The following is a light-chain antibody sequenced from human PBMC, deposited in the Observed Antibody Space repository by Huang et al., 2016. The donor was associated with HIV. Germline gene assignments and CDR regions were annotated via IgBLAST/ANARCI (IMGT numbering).Light chain of an antibody. V-gene: IGKV2-30*02. Sequence: DVVMTQSPLSLPVTLGQPASISCRSSRSLVHSDGDTFLNWFQQRPGQSPRRLIYKISTRDSGVPDRFSGSWSGTDFTLKISRVEAEDVGIYYCMQGTHWPPSFGRGTRVEIK. CDR1: RSLVHSDGDTF. CDR2: KIS. CDR3: MQGTHWPPS. J-gene: IGKJ1*01.